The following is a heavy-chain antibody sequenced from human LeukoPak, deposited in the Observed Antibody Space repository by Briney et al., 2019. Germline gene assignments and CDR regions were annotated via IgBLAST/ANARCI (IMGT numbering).Heavy chain of an antibody. V-gene: IGHV3-48*01. J-gene: IGHJ4*02. CDR2: ISRSGSTI. CDR3: ASPGGVYDYVFDY. CDR1: GFTFSSVS. D-gene: IGHD3-16*01. Sequence: PGGSLRLSCAASGFTFSSVSMNWVRQAPGKGLEWISYISRSGSTIYYADSVKGRVTISRDNAKNSLYLQMSSLRAEDTAVYYCASPGGVYDYVFDYWGQGTLVTVSS.